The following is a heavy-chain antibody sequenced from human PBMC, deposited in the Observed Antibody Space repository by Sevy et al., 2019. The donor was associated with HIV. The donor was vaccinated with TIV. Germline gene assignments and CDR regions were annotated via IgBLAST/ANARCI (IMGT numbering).Heavy chain of an antibody. D-gene: IGHD3-10*01. CDR1: GFTFSNYW. J-gene: IGHJ4*02. CDR3: ASAPSGSGSSYYFDY. Sequence: GGSLRLSCAASGFTFSNYWMSWVRQAPGKGPEWVAHISQDGSEKYYVDPVKGRFTVSRDNAKNSLYLQMNSLRDEDTAVYYCASAPSGSGSSYYFDYWGQGARVTVSS. V-gene: IGHV3-7*01. CDR2: ISQDGSEK.